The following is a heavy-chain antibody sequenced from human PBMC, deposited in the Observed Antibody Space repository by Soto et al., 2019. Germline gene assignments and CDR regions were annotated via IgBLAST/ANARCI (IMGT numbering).Heavy chain of an antibody. CDR3: ARVRMTTVSVYYFDY. V-gene: IGHV1-2*04. J-gene: IGHJ4*02. D-gene: IGHD4-17*01. CDR1: GYTFTGYY. CDR2: INPNSGGT. Sequence: ASVNVSCKSSGYTFTGYYIHWVRQAPGQGLEWMGWINPNSGGTNYAQKFQGWVTMTRDTSISTAYMELSRLRSDDTAVYYCARVRMTTVSVYYFDYWGQGTLVTVSS.